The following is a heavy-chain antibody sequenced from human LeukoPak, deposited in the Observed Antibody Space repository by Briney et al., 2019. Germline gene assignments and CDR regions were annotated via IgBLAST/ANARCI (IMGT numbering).Heavy chain of an antibody. CDR2: INPSGGST. Sequence: GASVKVSCKASGYTFTNYYIHWVRQAPGQGLECMGIINPSGGSTSYAQKFQGRVTMTRDMSTSTVYMELSSLRSEDTAVYYCARDRGGSDWNYNFDYWGQGTLVTVSS. D-gene: IGHD1-7*01. V-gene: IGHV1-46*01. J-gene: IGHJ4*02. CDR1: GYTFTNYY. CDR3: ARDRGGSDWNYNFDY.